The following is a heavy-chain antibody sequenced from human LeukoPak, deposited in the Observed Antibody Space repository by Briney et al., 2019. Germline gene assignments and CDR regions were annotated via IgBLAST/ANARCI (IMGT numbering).Heavy chain of an antibody. V-gene: IGHV3-23*01. CDR3: TKDYKADY. CDR1: GFTFNTYA. Sequence: GGSLRLSCVTSGFTFNTYAMTWVRQAPGKGLEWVSVISAGGDATNYADSVKGRFTISRDNSKNTLFLQMNRLRVDNTAVYYCTKDYKADYWGQGTLVTVSS. CDR2: ISAGGDAT. D-gene: IGHD1-1*01. J-gene: IGHJ4*02.